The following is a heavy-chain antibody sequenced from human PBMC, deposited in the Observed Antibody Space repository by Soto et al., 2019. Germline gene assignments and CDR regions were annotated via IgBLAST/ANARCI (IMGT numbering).Heavy chain of an antibody. Sequence: SETLSLTCAVYGGSFSGYYWSWIRQPPVNGLEWIGEINHSGSTNYNPSLKSRVTISVDTSKNQFSLKLSSVTAADTAVYYCARLPPSYYYDSSGLGQWGQGTLVTVSS. J-gene: IGHJ4*02. V-gene: IGHV4-34*01. CDR1: GGSFSGYY. CDR2: INHSGST. CDR3: ARLPPSYYYDSSGLGQ. D-gene: IGHD3-22*01.